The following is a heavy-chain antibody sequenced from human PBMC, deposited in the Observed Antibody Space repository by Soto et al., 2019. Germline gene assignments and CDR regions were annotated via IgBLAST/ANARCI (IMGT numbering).Heavy chain of an antibody. Sequence: XESLRLSGAASGFTFSSYSMNWVRQAPGKGLEWVSSISSSSSYIYYADSVKGRFTISRGNAKNSLYLQMNSLRAEDTAVYYCARDLRLPNFDYWGQGTLVTI. J-gene: IGHJ4*02. CDR1: GFTFSSYS. CDR3: ARDLRLPNFDY. V-gene: IGHV3-21*01. CDR2: ISSSSSYI.